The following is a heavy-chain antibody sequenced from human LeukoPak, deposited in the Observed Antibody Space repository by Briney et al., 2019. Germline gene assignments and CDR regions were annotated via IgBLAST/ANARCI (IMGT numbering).Heavy chain of an antibody. CDR3: ARVPPYENWFDP. D-gene: IGHD3-3*01. CDR2: IYSGGST. Sequence: GGSLRLSCAASGFTVSSNYMSWVRQAPGKGLEWVSVIYSGGSTYYADSVKGRFTISRDNSKNTLYLQMNSLRAEDTAVYYCARVPPYENWFDPWGQGTLVTVSS. CDR1: GFTVSSNY. V-gene: IGHV3-53*01. J-gene: IGHJ5*02.